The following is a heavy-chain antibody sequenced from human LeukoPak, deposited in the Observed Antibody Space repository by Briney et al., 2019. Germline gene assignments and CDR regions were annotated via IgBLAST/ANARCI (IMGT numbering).Heavy chain of an antibody. CDR1: GYTFTSYG. D-gene: IGHD6-19*01. CDR2: ISAYNGNT. J-gene: IGHJ4*02. CDR3: ARGPKDNSSGWYGRH. V-gene: IGHV1-18*01. Sequence: ASVKVSCTASGYTFTSYGISWVRQAPGQGLEWMGWISAYNGNTNYAQKLQGRVTMTTDTSTSTAYMELRSLRSDDTAVYYCARGPKDNSSGWYGRHWGQGTLVTVSS.